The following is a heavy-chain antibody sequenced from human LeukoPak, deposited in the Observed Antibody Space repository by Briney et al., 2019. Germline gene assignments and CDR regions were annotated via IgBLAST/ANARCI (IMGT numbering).Heavy chain of an antibody. CDR3: ARAVWGITMIHDAFDI. D-gene: IGHD3-22*01. J-gene: IGHJ3*02. Sequence: ASVTVSCKASGYSFTTYAMNWLRQAPGQGLEWMGWINPNTGNPTYAPGFTGRFVFSLDTSVSTAYLQISSLKAEDTAVYYCARAVWGITMIHDAFDIWGQGTMVTVSS. V-gene: IGHV7-4-1*02. CDR1: GYSFTTYA. CDR2: INPNTGNP.